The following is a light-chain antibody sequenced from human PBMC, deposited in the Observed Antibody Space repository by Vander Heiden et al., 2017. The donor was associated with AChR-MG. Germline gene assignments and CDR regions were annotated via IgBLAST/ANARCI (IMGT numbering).Light chain of an antibody. CDR2: DVN. Sequence: QSALLQPASVSRSPGPSITISCTGTTSDVGGYNYVSWYQQHPGKAPKLIIFDVNRRPSDISNRFSGSKSGNTAFLTISGLRAEDEARFYCSSYRSSNTLRRFGGGTTLAVL. V-gene: IGLV2-14*03. CDR1: TSDVGGYNY. J-gene: IGLJ2*01. CDR3: SSYRSSNTLRR.